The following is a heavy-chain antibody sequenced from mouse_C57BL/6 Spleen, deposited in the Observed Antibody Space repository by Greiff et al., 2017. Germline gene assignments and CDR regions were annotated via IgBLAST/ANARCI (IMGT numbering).Heavy chain of an antibody. D-gene: IGHD1-1*01. CDR3: ARSLRGYWYFDV. J-gene: IGHJ1*03. CDR1: GYAFSSYW. CDR2: IYPGDGDT. V-gene: IGHV1-80*01. Sequence: QQSGAELVKPGASVKISCKASGYAFSSYWMNWVKQRPGKGLEWIGQIYPGDGDTNYNGKFTGKATLTADKSSSTAYLQLSSLTSEDSAVYFCARSLRGYWYFDVWGTGTTVTVSS.